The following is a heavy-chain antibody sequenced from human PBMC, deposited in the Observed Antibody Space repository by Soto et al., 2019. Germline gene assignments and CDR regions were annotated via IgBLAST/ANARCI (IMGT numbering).Heavy chain of an antibody. J-gene: IGHJ5*02. CDR1: GYTFTGYY. Sequence: EASVKVSCKASGYTFTGYYMHWVRQAPGQGLEWMGWINPNSGGTNYAQKFQGRVTMTRDTSISTAYMELSRLRSDDTAVYYCARGIQLWVKTYYYDSSGWGGFDPWGQGTLVTVSS. V-gene: IGHV1-2*02. D-gene: IGHD3-22*01. CDR2: INPNSGGT. CDR3: ARGIQLWVKTYYYDSSGWGGFDP.